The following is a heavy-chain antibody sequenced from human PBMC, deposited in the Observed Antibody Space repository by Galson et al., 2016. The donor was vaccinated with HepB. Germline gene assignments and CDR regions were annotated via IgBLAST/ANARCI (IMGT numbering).Heavy chain of an antibody. CDR2: IKNKIDGGTT. D-gene: IGHD2-15*01. CDR3: TTRNLGGPSY. J-gene: IGHJ4*02. V-gene: IGHV3-15*01. Sequence: SLRLSCATSGLTFSNAWMNWVRQAPGKGLEWVGRIKNKIDGGTTDYPAPVKGRFTISRGDSKNTVYLQMNSLKTEDTAVYYCTTRNLGGPSYWGQGTLVTVS. CDR1: GLTFSNAW.